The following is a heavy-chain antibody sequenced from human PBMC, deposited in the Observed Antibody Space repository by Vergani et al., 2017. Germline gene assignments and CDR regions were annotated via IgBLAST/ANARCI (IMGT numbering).Heavy chain of an antibody. CDR3: ARYSRYANWGPLDY. Sequence: QVQLVQSGAEVKKPGSSVKVSCKASGGTFSSYTISWVRQAPGQGLEWMGRIIPILGIANYAQKFQGRFTITADKSTSTAYMELSSLRSEETAVYYCARYSRYANWGPLDYWGQGTLVTVSS. J-gene: IGHJ4*02. V-gene: IGHV1-69*02. CDR2: IIPILGIA. D-gene: IGHD7-27*01. CDR1: GGTFSSYT.